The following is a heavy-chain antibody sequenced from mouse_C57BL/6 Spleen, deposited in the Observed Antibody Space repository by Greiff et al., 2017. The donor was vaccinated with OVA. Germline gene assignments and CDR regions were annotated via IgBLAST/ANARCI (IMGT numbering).Heavy chain of an antibody. V-gene: IGHV1-74*01. J-gene: IGHJ2*01. Sequence: QVQLKQPGAELVKPGASVKVSCKASGYTFTSYWMHWVKQRPGQGLEWIGRIHPSDSDTNYNQKFKGKATLTVDKSSSTAYMQLSSLTSEDSAVYYCAITRGSSYDSFDYWGQGTTLTVSS. CDR1: GYTFTSYW. CDR3: AITRGSSYDSFDY. D-gene: IGHD1-1*01. CDR2: IHPSDSDT.